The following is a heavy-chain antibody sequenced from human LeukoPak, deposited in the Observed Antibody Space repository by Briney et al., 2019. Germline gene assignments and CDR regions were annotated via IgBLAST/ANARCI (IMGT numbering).Heavy chain of an antibody. CDR2: IWYDGSNK. V-gene: IGHV3-33*01. CDR3: ARDGTTVSKRDSYWYFDL. D-gene: IGHD4-17*01. Sequence: PGGSLRLSCAASGFTFSSYGMHWVRQAPGKGLEWVAVIWYDGSNKYYADSVKGRFTISRDNSKNTLYLQMNSLRAEDTAVYYCARDGTTVSKRDSYWYFDLWGRGTLVTVSS. CDR1: GFTFSSYG. J-gene: IGHJ2*01.